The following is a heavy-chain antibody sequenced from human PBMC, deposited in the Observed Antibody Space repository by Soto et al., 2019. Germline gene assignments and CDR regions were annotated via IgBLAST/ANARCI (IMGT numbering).Heavy chain of an antibody. CDR3: ARIQPPLWLDYYYYGMDV. V-gene: IGHV1-18*01. Sequence: ASVKVSCKASGYTFTSYGISWVRQAPGQGLEWMGWISAYNGNTNYAQKLQGRVTMTTDTSTSTAYMELRSLRSDDTAVYYCARIQPPLWLDYYYYGMDVWGQGTTVTVSS. CDR2: ISAYNGNT. CDR1: GYTFTSYG. J-gene: IGHJ6*02. D-gene: IGHD3-10*01.